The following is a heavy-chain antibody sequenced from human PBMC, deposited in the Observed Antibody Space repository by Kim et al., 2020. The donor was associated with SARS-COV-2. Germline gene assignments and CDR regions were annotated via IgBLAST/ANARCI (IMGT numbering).Heavy chain of an antibody. CDR3: MKGGWGWIWDH. Sequence: GGYLRLSCTTSGFTFTGHAMSWVRQAPGKGLEWVSSIDGSDGTTYYVDSVRGRFTISRDDSKNTLYLQMSALRGDDTAVYYCMKGGWGWIWDHWGQGTLVTVSS. CDR1: GFTFTGHA. CDR2: IDGSDGTT. V-gene: IGHV3-23*01. D-gene: IGHD2-21*01. J-gene: IGHJ4*02.